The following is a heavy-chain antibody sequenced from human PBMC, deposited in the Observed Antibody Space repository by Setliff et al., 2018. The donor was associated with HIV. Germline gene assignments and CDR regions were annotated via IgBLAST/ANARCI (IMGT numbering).Heavy chain of an antibody. CDR2: ISAYNGNT. CDR3: ARDLYSSGWFGGDY. Sequence: ASVQVSCKASGYTFTSYGISWVRQAPGQGLEWMGWISAYNGNTNYAQKLQGRVTMTTDTSTSTAYMELRSLRSDDTAVYYCARDLYSSGWFGGDYWGQGTLVTAPQ. D-gene: IGHD6-19*01. V-gene: IGHV1-18*01. J-gene: IGHJ4*02. CDR1: GYTFTSYG.